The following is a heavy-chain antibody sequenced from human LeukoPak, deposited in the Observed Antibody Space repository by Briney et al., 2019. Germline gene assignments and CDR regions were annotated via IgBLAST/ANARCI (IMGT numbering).Heavy chain of an antibody. D-gene: IGHD1-26*01. Sequence: SETLSLTCCVSGGSITSTNWWSWVRQPPGRGLEWIGEISLTGRTNYNPSLIGRVIMSLDESRNQLSLPLTSVTAADTAMYYCTRESGPYCPFGYWGQGTLVVVPS. J-gene: IGHJ4*02. CDR3: TRESGPYCPFGY. CDR2: ISLTGRT. V-gene: IGHV4-4*02. CDR1: GGSITSTNW.